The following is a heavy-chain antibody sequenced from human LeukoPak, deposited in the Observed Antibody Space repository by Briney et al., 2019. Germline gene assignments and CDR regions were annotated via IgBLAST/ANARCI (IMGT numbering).Heavy chain of an antibody. CDR2: ISYDGSNK. Sequence: GGSLRLSCAASGFTFSSYGMHWVRQAPGKGLEWVAVISYDGSNKYYADSVKGRFTISRDNAKNSLYLQMNSLRAEDTAVYYCARDGNSGYRYWGQGTLVTVSS. V-gene: IGHV3-30*03. J-gene: IGHJ4*02. CDR1: GFTFSSYG. CDR3: ARDGNSGYRY. D-gene: IGHD5-12*01.